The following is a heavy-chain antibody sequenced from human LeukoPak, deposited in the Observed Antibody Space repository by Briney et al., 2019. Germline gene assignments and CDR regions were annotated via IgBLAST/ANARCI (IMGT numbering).Heavy chain of an antibody. CDR2: IDPSGSYS. CDR3: ARQPDYYDKRDY. V-gene: IGHV5-10-1*01. D-gene: IGHD3-22*01. CDR1: GYSFTNYG. Sequence: GESLRISCKGSGYSFTNYGISWVRQMPGKGLEWMGRIDPSGSYSNYGPSFQGHVTISADRSISTAYLQWRSLKASDTAMYYCARQPDYYDKRDYWGQGTLVTVAS. J-gene: IGHJ4*02.